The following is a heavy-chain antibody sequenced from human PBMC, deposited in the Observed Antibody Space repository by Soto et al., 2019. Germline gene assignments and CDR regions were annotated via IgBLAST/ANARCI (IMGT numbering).Heavy chain of an antibody. J-gene: IGHJ4*02. CDR3: ARENTGIVGATQGGFDY. CDR2: INPNSGGT. V-gene: IGHV1-2*04. Sequence: ASVKVSCKASGYTFTGYYMHWVRQAPGQGLEWMGWINPNSGGTNYAQKFQGWVTMTRDTSISTAYMELSRLRSDDTAVYYCARENTGIVGATQGGFDYWGQGTLVTVSS. D-gene: IGHD1-26*01. CDR1: GYTFTGYY.